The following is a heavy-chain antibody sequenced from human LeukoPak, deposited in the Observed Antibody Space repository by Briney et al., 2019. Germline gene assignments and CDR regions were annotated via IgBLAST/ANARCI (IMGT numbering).Heavy chain of an antibody. CDR1: GYTFTSYG. V-gene: IGHV1-18*01. CDR2: ISAYNGNT. J-gene: IGHJ5*02. Sequence: ASVKVSCKASGYTFTSYGISWVRQAPGQGLEWMGWISAYNGNTNYAQKLQGRVTMTTDTSTSTAYMELRSLRSDDTAVYYCARGSTLRYFDWFNTTWGQGTLVTVSS. CDR3: ARGSTLRYFDWFNTT. D-gene: IGHD3-9*01.